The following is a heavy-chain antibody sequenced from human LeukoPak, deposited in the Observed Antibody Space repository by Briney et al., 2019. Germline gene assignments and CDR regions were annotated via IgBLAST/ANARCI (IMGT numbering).Heavy chain of an antibody. Sequence: ASVKVSCKASGYIFISYAMHWVRQAPGQRLEWMGWITAGNGNTKYSQKFQGRVTITRDTSASTAYMELSSLRSEDTAVYYCARVGYSGYDSRPVFNYWGQGTLVTVSS. CDR2: ITAGNGNT. CDR1: GYIFISYA. CDR3: ARVGYSGYDSRPVFNY. V-gene: IGHV1-3*01. D-gene: IGHD5-12*01. J-gene: IGHJ4*02.